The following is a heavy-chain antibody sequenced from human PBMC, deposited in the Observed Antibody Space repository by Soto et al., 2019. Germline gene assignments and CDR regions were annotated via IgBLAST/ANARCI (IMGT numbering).Heavy chain of an antibody. D-gene: IGHD3-3*01. Sequence: SETLSLTCAVYGGSFSGYYWSWIRQPPGKGLEWIGEINHSGSTNYNPSLKSRVTISVDTSKNQFSLKLSSVTAADTAVYYCARGRKSYDFWSGYYLNDYWGQGTLVTVSS. V-gene: IGHV4-34*01. CDR2: INHSGST. CDR1: GGSFSGYY. J-gene: IGHJ4*02. CDR3: ARGRKSYDFWSGYYLNDY.